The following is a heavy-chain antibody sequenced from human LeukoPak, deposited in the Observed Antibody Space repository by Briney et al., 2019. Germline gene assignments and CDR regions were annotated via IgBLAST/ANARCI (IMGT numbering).Heavy chain of an antibody. V-gene: IGHV1-69*06. J-gene: IGHJ3*02. Sequence: GASVKVSCKEAGGTFSSYALSWVRQAPGQGLEWMGGIIPIFNTVNYAQKFQGRLTITADKASSTAYMELSSLTSEDTAVYYCATTLHIVVVTWHAFDIWGQGTMVTVSS. CDR3: ATTLHIVVVTWHAFDI. D-gene: IGHD2-21*02. CDR1: GGTFSSYA. CDR2: IIPIFNTV.